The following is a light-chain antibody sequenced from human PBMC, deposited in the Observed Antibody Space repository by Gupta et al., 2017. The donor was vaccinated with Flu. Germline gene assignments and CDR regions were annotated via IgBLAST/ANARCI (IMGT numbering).Light chain of an antibody. CDR3: ETWDSKIRV. CDR1: SVDITYT. V-gene: IGLV4-60*03. J-gene: IGLJ3*02. Sequence: QPVVTHSSSASASLGSSVTLTCSLSSVDITYTIAWHQQPPGTAPRYMMKVESNGSYNKGSGGPVRFSVSCSCAERVLTISKLQAEDEDDYDCETWDSKIRVFGGGTKLTVL. CDR2: VESNGSY.